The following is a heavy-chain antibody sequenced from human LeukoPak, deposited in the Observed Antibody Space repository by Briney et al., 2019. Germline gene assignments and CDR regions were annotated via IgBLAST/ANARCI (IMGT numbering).Heavy chain of an antibody. V-gene: IGHV4-59*01. D-gene: IGHD2-15*01. CDR3: ARDLRDCSGGSCYYWFDP. Sequence: PSETLSLTCTVSGGSISSYYWSGFRQPPGKGLEWIGFIYYSGSTNYNPSLKSRVTISVDTSKNQFSLKLSSVTAADTAVYYCARDLRDCSGGSCYYWFDPWGQGTLVTVSS. CDR2: IYYSGST. CDR1: GGSISSYY. J-gene: IGHJ5*02.